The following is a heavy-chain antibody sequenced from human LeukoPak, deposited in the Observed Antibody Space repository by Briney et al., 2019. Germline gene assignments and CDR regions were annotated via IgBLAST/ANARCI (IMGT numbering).Heavy chain of an antibody. V-gene: IGHV3-30*04. J-gene: IGHJ4*02. CDR2: ISYDGSNK. CDR1: GFTFSSYA. D-gene: IGHD3-10*01. CDR3: ARANVLLWFGELSGFDY. Sequence: GGSLRLSCAASGFTFSSYAMHWVRQAPGKGLEWVAVISYDGSNKYYADSVKGRFTISRDNSKNTLYLQVNSLRAEDTAVYYCARANVLLWFGELSGFDYWGQGTLVTVSS.